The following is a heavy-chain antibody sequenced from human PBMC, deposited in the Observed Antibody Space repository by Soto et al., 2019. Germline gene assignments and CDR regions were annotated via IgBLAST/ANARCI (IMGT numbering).Heavy chain of an antibody. V-gene: IGHV3-23*01. CDR2: ISGSGGST. CDR3: ATPGAHIVVVPAAIGY. CDR1: GFTFSSYA. D-gene: IGHD2-2*01. Sequence: EVQLLESGGGLVQPGGSLRLSCAASGFTFSSYAMSWVRQAPGKGLEWVSAISGSGGSTYYADSVKGRFTISRDNSKNTLYLQMNSQRAEDTAVYYCATPGAHIVVVPAAIGYWGQGTLVTVSS. J-gene: IGHJ4*02.